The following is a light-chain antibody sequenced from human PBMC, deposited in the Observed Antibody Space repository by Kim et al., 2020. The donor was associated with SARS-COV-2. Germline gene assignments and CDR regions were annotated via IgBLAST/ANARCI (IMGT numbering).Light chain of an antibody. CDR1: QTISSN. V-gene: IGKV3-15*01. J-gene: IGKJ1*01. CDR2: GAS. CDR3: QQYNSWPRT. Sequence: VSPGERAPLSCRASQTISSNLAWYQQKPGQAPRILISGASTRATGIPARFSGSGSGTEFTLTISSLQSEDFAVYYCQQYNSWPRTFGQGTKVDIK.